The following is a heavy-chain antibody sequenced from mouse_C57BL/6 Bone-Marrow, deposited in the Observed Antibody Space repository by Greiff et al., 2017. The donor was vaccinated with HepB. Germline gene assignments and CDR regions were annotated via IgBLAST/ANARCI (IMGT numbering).Heavy chain of an antibody. CDR3: ARSAYYGAMDY. V-gene: IGHV1-42*01. CDR2: INPSTGGT. D-gene: IGHD2-10*01. Sequence: VQLKQSGPELVKPGASVKISCKASGYSFTGYYMHWVKQSPEKSLEWIGEINPSTGGTTYNQKFKAKATLTVDKSSSTAYMQLKSLTSEDSAVYYCARSAYYGAMDYWGQGTSVTVSS. J-gene: IGHJ4*01. CDR1: GYSFTGYY.